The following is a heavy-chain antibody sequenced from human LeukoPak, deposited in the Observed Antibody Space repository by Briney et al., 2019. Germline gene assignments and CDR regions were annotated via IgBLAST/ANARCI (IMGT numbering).Heavy chain of an antibody. CDR2: INPNSGGT. CDR3: ARDPRHYYDSSGYDFDY. J-gene: IGHJ4*02. Sequence: ASVKVSCKASGYTFTSYYMHWVRQAPGQGLEWMGWINPNSGGTNYAQKFRGRVTMTRDTSISTAYMELSRLRSDDTAVYYCARDPRHYYDSSGYDFDYWGQGTLVTVSS. D-gene: IGHD3-22*01. CDR1: GYTFTSYY. V-gene: IGHV1-2*02.